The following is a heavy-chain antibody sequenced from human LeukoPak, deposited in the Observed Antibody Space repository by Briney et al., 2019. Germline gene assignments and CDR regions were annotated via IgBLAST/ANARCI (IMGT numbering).Heavy chain of an antibody. CDR1: GYSISSGYY. V-gene: IGHV4-38-2*02. J-gene: IGHJ4*02. Sequence: KPSETLSLTCTVSGYSISSGYYWGWIRQPPGKGLEWIGSVYHSGSTYYNPSLSSRLTISVDTSKNQFSLKLTSVTAADTAVYYCARVPYSGTYYVDSWGQGTLVTVSS. CDR3: ARVPYSGTYYVDS. CDR2: VYHSGST. D-gene: IGHD1-26*01.